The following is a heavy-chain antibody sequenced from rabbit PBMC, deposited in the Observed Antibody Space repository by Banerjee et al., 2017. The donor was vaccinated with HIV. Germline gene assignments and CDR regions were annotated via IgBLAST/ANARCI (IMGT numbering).Heavy chain of an antibody. CDR2: IEGGSSGFS. CDR1: GVSFSTNSY. CDR3: ARDLTDAIGWNFGW. V-gene: IGHV1S45*01. D-gene: IGHD4-1*01. J-gene: IGHJ3*01. Sequence: QEQLEESGGDLVKPGASLTLTCTASGVSFSTNSYMCWVRQAPGKGLEWIACIEGGSSGFSYFANWAKGRFTISKTSSTTVTLQMTSLTAADTATYFCARDLTDAIGWNFGWWGQGTLVTVS.